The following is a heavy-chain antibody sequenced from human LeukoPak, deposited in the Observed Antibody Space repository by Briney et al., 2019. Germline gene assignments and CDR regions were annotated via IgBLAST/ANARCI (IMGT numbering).Heavy chain of an antibody. D-gene: IGHD3-16*01. CDR3: VRDFRFLGDY. Sequence: PGGSLRLSCAASGFTVNLYWMTWVRQAPGKGLEWVANIKQGGSETYFGASVKGRFTISRDNAKNSVYLQMNSLRADDTARYYCVRDFRFLGDYWGQGTLVTVSS. CDR2: IKQGGSET. J-gene: IGHJ4*02. CDR1: GFTVNLYW. V-gene: IGHV3-7*01.